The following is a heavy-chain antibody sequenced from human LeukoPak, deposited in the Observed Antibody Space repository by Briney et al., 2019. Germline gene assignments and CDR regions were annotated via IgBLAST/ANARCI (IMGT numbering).Heavy chain of an antibody. CDR2: ISYDGSNK. V-gene: IGHV3-30-3*01. CDR1: GFTFSSYA. D-gene: IGHD3-22*01. CDR3: ARSSSGYYYYYYGMDV. J-gene: IGHJ6*02. Sequence: GGSLRLSCAASGFTFSSYAMHWVRQAPGKGLEWVAVISYDGSNKYYADSVKGRFTISRDNSKNTLYLQMNSLRAEDTAVYYCARSSSGYYYYYYGMDVWGQGTTVTVSS.